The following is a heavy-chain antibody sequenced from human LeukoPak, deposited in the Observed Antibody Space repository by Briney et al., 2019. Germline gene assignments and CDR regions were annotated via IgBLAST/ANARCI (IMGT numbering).Heavy chain of an antibody. CDR1: GFTVSSSY. CDR3: ARTVSSGWYGYYFDY. V-gene: IGHV3-66*01. J-gene: IGHJ4*02. CDR2: IYDGGGT. Sequence: GGSLRLSCAASGFTVSSSYMSWVRQAPGQGLEWVSVIYDGGGTYNADSVKGRFTISRDNSKNTVYLQMDSLRVEDTAVYYCARTVSSGWYGYYFDYWGQGTLVTVSS. D-gene: IGHD6-19*01.